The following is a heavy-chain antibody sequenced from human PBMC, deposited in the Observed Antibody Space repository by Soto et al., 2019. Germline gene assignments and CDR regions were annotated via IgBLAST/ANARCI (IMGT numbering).Heavy chain of an antibody. J-gene: IGHJ6*02. V-gene: IGHV4-31*03. CDR1: GGSISSGGYY. CDR2: IYYSGST. Sequence: LSLTCTVSGGSISSGGYYWSWIRQHPGKGLEWIGYIYYSGSTYYNPSLKSRVTISVDTSKNQFSLKLSSVTAADTAVYYCARDRAADYYDSSGYKGPGYYYYGMDVWGQGTTVT. D-gene: IGHD3-22*01. CDR3: ARDRAADYYDSSGYKGPGYYYYGMDV.